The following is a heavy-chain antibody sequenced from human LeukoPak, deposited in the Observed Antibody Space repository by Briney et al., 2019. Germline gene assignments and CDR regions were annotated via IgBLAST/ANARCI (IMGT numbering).Heavy chain of an antibody. CDR2: IYYSGST. CDR3: ARVGVVVPAAILVFDY. CDR1: GGSISSGGYY. Sequence: SETPSLTCTVSGGSISSGGYYWSWIRQHPGKGLEWIGYIYYSGSTYYNPSLKSRVTISVDTSKNQFSLKLSSVTAADTAVYYCARVGVVVPAAILVFDYWGQGTLVTVSS. V-gene: IGHV4-31*03. D-gene: IGHD2-2*02. J-gene: IGHJ4*02.